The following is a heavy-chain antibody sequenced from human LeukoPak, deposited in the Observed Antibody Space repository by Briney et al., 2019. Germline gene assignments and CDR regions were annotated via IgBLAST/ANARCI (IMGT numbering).Heavy chain of an antibody. Sequence: SETLSLTCTVSGGSIGSSSYYWGWLRQPPGKGLEWIGSMYYSGSTYYNPSLKSRVTISVDTSKNQFSLKLSSVTAADTAVYYCARAPGIKYYGSGSYTRTKNWFDPWGQGTLVTVSS. CDR3: ARAPGIKYYGSGSYTRTKNWFDP. V-gene: IGHV4-39*07. CDR1: GGSIGSSSYY. CDR2: MYYSGST. J-gene: IGHJ5*02. D-gene: IGHD3-10*01.